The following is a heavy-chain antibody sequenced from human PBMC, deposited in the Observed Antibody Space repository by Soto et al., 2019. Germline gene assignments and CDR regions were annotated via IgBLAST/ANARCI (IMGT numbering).Heavy chain of an antibody. CDR1: GFTFGDYA. J-gene: IGHJ6*02. CDR3: SRDRYFSMDV. CDR2: VRSKAYGGTT. Sequence: GSLRLSCTASGFTFGDYAMSWFRQAPGKGLEWVGFVRSKAYGGTTEYAASVKGRFTISRDDSRSIAYLQMNSLKTEDTAMYYCSRDRYFSMDVWGQGTTVTVSS. V-gene: IGHV3-49*03. D-gene: IGHD3-9*01.